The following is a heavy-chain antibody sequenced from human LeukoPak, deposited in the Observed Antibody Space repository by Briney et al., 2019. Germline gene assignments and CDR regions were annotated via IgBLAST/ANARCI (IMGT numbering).Heavy chain of an antibody. V-gene: IGHV4-59*01. Sequence: PSETLSRTCTGSGGSISTYHWNWIRQPPGKGLEWIGYTYYSGSTNYNPSLQSRVTISVDTSKNQFSLKLSSVTAADTAVYYCARGPKSYYFDYWGQGTLVTVSS. CDR2: TYYSGST. CDR3: ARGPKSYYFDY. J-gene: IGHJ4*02. CDR1: GGSISTYH.